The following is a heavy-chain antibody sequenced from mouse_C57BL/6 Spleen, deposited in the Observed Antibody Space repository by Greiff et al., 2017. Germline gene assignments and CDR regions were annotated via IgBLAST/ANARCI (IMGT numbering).Heavy chain of an antibody. V-gene: IGHV1-26*01. Sequence: EVQLQQSGPELVKPGASVKISCKASGYTFTDYYMNWVKQSHGKSLEWIGDINPNNGGTSYNQKFKGKATLTVDKSSSTAYMELRSLTSEDSAVYYCARGVLGYYAMDYWGQGTSVTVSS. J-gene: IGHJ4*01. CDR2: INPNNGGT. D-gene: IGHD3-1*01. CDR3: ARGVLGYYAMDY. CDR1: GYTFTDYY.